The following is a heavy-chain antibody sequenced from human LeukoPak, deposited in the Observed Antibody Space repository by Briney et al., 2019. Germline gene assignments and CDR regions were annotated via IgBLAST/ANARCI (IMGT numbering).Heavy chain of an antibody. CDR2: INSDGSST. CDR3: ARNDYGYFDY. Sequence: GGSLRLSCAASGFTFSSYWMHWVRQAPGEGLVWVSRINSDGSSTSYADSVKGRFTISRDNAKNTLYLQMNSLRAEDTAVYYCARNDYGYFDYWGQGTLVTVSS. CDR1: GFTFSSYW. V-gene: IGHV3-74*01. J-gene: IGHJ4*02. D-gene: IGHD4-17*01.